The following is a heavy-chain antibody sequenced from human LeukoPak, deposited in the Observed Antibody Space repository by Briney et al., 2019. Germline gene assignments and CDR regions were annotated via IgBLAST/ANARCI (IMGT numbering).Heavy chain of an antibody. J-gene: IGHJ4*02. CDR2: IHPLDSDT. V-gene: IGHV5-51*01. Sequence: GESLSISCQGFGYRFTSHWIGWARQTPGKGLEWMGIIHPLDSDTKYSPSFQGQITISADKSTAYLHWSSLKASDTAIYYCARRLKNNGWAPPIDNWGQGTLVTVSS. CDR1: GYRFTSHW. CDR3: ARRLKNNGWAPPIDN. D-gene: IGHD6-19*01.